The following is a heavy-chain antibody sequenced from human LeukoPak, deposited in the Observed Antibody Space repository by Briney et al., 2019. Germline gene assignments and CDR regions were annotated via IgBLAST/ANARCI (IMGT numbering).Heavy chain of an antibody. CDR1: GGSISSYY. V-gene: IGHV4-4*07. CDR3: ARGEGGGNLGGTVRY. Sequence: SETLSLTCTVSGGSISSYYWSWLRQPAGKGLEWIGRIYISGSGSTNYNPSLKSRVTMSVDTPKNQFSLKLSSVTAADTAVYYCARGEGGGNLGGTVRYWGQGTLVTVSS. CDR2: IYISGSGST. D-gene: IGHD4-23*01. J-gene: IGHJ4*02.